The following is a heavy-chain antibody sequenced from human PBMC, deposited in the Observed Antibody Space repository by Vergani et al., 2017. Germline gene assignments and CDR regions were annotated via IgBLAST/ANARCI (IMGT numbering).Heavy chain of an antibody. Sequence: QVQLVQSGAEVKKPGASVKVSCKASGYTFTGYYMHWVRQAPGQGLEWMGRIIPIVDIANYAQKFQGRVTITADKSTSTAYMELSSLRSEDTAVYFCARVAPSNSKVTPTAFDVWGQGTMVTVSS. J-gene: IGHJ3*01. V-gene: IGHV1-69*09. CDR1: GYTFTGYY. CDR2: IIPIVDIA. CDR3: ARVAPSNSKVTPTAFDV. D-gene: IGHD1-1*01.